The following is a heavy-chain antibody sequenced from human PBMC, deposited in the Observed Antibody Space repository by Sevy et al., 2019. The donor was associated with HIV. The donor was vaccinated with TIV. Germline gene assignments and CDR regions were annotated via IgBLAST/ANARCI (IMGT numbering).Heavy chain of an antibody. Sequence: SETLSLTCTVSGGSISSYYWSWIRQPPGKGLEWIGYIYYSGSTNYNPSLKSPVTISVDTSKNQFSLKLRSVTAADTAVYYCTGSAPPFDYYYYGMDVWGQGTTVTVSS. CDR3: TGSAPPFDYYYYGMDV. CDR2: IYYSGST. J-gene: IGHJ6*02. V-gene: IGHV4-59*13. CDR1: GGSISSYY. D-gene: IGHD2-15*01.